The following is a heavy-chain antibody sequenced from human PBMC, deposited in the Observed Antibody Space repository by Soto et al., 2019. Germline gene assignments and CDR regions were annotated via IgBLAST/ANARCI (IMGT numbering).Heavy chain of an antibody. D-gene: IGHD2-2*01. CDR1: GYTFTDYR. J-gene: IGHJ4*02. CDR3: ARGVMGRGTYCSSASCPYYFDS. CDR2: INPSGGST. Sequence: ASVKVSCKASGYTFTDYRMHWVRQAPGQGLEWMGMINPSGGSTTYAQKFQGRVTMTRDTSTTTVYMELSSLRAEDTAVYFCARGVMGRGTYCSSASCPYYFDSWGRGTLVTVSS. V-gene: IGHV1-46*01.